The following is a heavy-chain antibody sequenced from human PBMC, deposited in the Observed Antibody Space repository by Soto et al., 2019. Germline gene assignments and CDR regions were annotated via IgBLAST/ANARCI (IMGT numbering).Heavy chain of an antibody. J-gene: IGHJ1*01. CDR2: ISGTGRVT. CDR1: GFTVSNNY. Sequence: EEQLVESGGDLVQPGGSLRLSCAASGFTVSNNYMSWVRQAPGKGLAWVSGISGTGRVTNYAESVKGRFTISRDNPKNTLYLEMKSLRVEDTAVYYCAKDVHYDIVTGIEYVDHWCQGTLVTVSS. V-gene: IGHV3-23*04. CDR3: AKDVHYDIVTGIEYVDH. D-gene: IGHD3-9*01.